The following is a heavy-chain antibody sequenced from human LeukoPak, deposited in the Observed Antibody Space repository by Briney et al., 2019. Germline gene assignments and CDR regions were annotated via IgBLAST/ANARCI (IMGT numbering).Heavy chain of an antibody. CDR3: VREPCSGNYCIYYYMDV. Sequence: PGGSLRLSCVASGFTFSKTNTNWVRQAPGKGLQWVSSISCSSTYIYYSDSVKGRFTVSRDNAKNSLYLQMNSLRAEDTAVYYCVREPCSGNYCIYYYMDVWGKGTTVTVSS. D-gene: IGHD3-10*02. CDR2: ISCSSTYI. V-gene: IGHV3-21*01. CDR1: GFTFSKTN. J-gene: IGHJ6*03.